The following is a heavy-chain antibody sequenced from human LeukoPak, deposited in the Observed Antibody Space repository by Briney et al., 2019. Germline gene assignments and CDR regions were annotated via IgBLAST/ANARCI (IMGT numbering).Heavy chain of an antibody. D-gene: IGHD3-10*01. J-gene: IGHJ6*02. V-gene: IGHV4-38-2*02. CDR1: GYSISSGYY. Sequence: PSETLSLTCTVSGYSISSGYYWGWIRQPPGKGLEWIGSIYHSGSTYYNPSLKSRVTISVDTSKNQFSLKLSSVTAADTAVYYCAGQPMVRGVILGVWGQGTTVTVSS. CDR3: AGQPMVRGVILGV. CDR2: IYHSGST.